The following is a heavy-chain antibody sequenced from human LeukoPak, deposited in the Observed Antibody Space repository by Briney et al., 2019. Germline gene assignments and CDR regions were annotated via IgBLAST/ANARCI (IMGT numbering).Heavy chain of an antibody. CDR3: ASPRVAGTQGFDY. Sequence: ASVKVSGKASGGTFSSYAISWVRQAPGQGLEWMGGIIPIFGTANYAQKFQGRVTITADESTSTAYMELSSLRSEDTAVYYCASPRVAGTQGFDYWGQGTLVTVSS. V-gene: IGHV1-69*13. D-gene: IGHD6-19*01. CDR2: IIPIFGTA. CDR1: GGTFSSYA. J-gene: IGHJ4*02.